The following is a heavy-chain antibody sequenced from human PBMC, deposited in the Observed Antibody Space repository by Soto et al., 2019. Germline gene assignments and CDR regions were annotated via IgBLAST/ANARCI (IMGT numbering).Heavy chain of an antibody. D-gene: IGHD4-17*01. V-gene: IGHV4-39*01. J-gene: IGHJ4*02. Sequence: PSETLSLTCTVSGDSGGFISSSSYHWGWIRQPPGEGLEWIGNIYYSGSTYYNPSLKSRVTISGDTSKNQFSLRLTSVTAADTAVYYCARHPQYGPLEYWGQGTLVTVSS. CDR1: GDSGGFISSSSYH. CDR3: ARHPQYGPLEY. CDR2: IYYSGST.